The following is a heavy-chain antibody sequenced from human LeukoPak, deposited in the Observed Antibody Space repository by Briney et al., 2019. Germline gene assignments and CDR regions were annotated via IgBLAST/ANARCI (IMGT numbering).Heavy chain of an antibody. J-gene: IGHJ3*02. V-gene: IGHV4-39*01. D-gene: IGHD4-23*01. CDR3: ARRLGRDYGGNSVHAFDI. CDR1: GGSISSSSYY. CDR2: IYYSGST. Sequence: SETLSLTCTVSGGSISSSSYYWGWIRQPPGKGLEWIGSIYYSGSTYYNPSLKSRVTISVDTSTNQFSLKLSSVTAADTAVYYCARRLGRDYGGNSVHAFDIWGQGTMVTVSS.